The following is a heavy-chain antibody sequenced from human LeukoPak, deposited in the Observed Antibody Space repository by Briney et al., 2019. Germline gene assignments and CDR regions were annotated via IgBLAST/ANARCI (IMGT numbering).Heavy chain of an antibody. J-gene: IGHJ4*02. CDR3: ARGDDYGDY. CDR1: GFTFSSYW. CDR2: ISSSSSTI. Sequence: GGSLRLSCAASGFTFSSYWMSWVRQAPGKGLEWVSYISSSSSTIYYADSVKGRFTTSRDNAKNSLYLQMNSLRAEDTAVYYCARGDDYGDYWGQGTLVTVSS. V-gene: IGHV3-48*04. D-gene: IGHD5-24*01.